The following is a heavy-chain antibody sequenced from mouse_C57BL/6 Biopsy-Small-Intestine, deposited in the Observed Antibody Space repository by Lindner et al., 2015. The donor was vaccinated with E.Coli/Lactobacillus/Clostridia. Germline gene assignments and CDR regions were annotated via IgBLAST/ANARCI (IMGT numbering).Heavy chain of an antibody. CDR1: GYTFTTYW. CDR2: INPSSGYT. Sequence: VQLQESGAELAKPGASVKMSCKASGYTFTTYWMHWVKQRPGQGLGWIGYINPSSGYTEYNQKFKDKATLTADKSSSTAYMQLSSPTSEDSAVYYCLYGDYGFAYWGQGTLVTVSA. V-gene: IGHV1-7*01. J-gene: IGHJ3*01. D-gene: IGHD2-13*01. CDR3: LYGDYGFAY.